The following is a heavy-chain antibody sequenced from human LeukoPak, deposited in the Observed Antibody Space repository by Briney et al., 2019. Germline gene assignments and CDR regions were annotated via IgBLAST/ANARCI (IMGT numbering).Heavy chain of an antibody. CDR1: GFTFSSYW. D-gene: IGHD6-13*01. CDR2: IKQDGSEK. Sequence: GGSLRLSCAASGFTFSSYWMSWVRQAPGKGLEWVANIKQDGSEKYYVDSVKGRFTISRDNAKNSLYLQMNSLRAEDTAVYYCARSSRYYYYYYMDVWGKGTTVTVSS. V-gene: IGHV3-7*01. CDR3: ARSSRYYYYYYMDV. J-gene: IGHJ6*03.